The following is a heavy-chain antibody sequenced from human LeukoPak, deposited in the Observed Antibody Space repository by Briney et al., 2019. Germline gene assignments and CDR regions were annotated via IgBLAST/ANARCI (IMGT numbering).Heavy chain of an antibody. CDR3: ATRNYYDRTGYYNY. CDR2: IYGSGST. CDR1: GGSISSYY. J-gene: IGHJ4*02. D-gene: IGHD3-22*01. Sequence: SETLSLTCTVSGGSISSYYWSWIRQPPGKGLEWIGHIYGSGSTNYNPSLKSRVTLSVDTSKNQFSLKLSSATAADTAVYYCATRNYYDRTGYYNYWGQGMLVTVSS. V-gene: IGHV4-59*12.